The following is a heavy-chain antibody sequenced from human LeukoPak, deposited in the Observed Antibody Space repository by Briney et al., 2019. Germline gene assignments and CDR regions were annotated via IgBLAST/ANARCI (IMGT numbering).Heavy chain of an antibody. D-gene: IGHD3-16*02. Sequence: GGSLRLSCAASGLTFRTYAMSWVRQAPGKGLEWVSSISDSGGYTFYADSVKGRFTISRDNSKNTEYLQMNSLRAEDTAVYYCAKGGSYRSQPYFDYWGQGTPVTVSS. CDR1: GLTFRTYA. V-gene: IGHV3-23*01. CDR3: AKGGSYRSQPYFDY. CDR2: ISDSGGYT. J-gene: IGHJ4*02.